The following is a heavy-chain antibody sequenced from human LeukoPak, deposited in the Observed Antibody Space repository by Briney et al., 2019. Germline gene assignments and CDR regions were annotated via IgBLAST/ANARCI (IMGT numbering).Heavy chain of an antibody. Sequence: ASVKVSCKASGYTFTNFGITWVRQAPGQGLEWMGWISPYNGSTKYAQKLQGRVTMTTDTSTSTVYMELRSLRSDDTAMYYCAKAKREYYYYYMDVWGKGTTVTISS. J-gene: IGHJ6*03. D-gene: IGHD2/OR15-2a*01. CDR2: ISPYNGST. CDR3: AKAKREYYYYYMDV. V-gene: IGHV1-18*01. CDR1: GYTFTNFG.